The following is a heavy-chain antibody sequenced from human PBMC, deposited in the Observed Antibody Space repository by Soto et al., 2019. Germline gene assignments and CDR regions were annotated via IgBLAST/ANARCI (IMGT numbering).Heavy chain of an antibody. Sequence: PVGSLRLSCAASGFTFDKFDMHWVLQTPVKGLQWVAVTSFDGNRKYYAASVKGRFTISRDNSNNTLHLQMNNLRDDDSAVYYCVREGGVAADIGQYYYGMDVWGQGTAVTVSS. D-gene: IGHD3-16*01. CDR3: VREGGVAADIGQYYYGMDV. J-gene: IGHJ6*02. CDR2: TSFDGNRK. V-gene: IGHV3-30-3*01. CDR1: GFTFDKFD.